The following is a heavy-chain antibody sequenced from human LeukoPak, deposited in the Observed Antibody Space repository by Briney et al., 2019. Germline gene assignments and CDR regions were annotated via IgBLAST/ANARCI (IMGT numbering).Heavy chain of an antibody. D-gene: IGHD4-23*01. V-gene: IGHV3-7*01. CDR2: IKQDGSEK. Sequence: PGGSLRLSCAASGFTFSSYWMSWVRQAPGKGLEWVANIKQDGSEKYYVDSVKGRFTISRDNAKNSLYLQMNSLRAEDTAVYYCARAPFGYGGNPHDYWGQGTLVTVSS. J-gene: IGHJ4*02. CDR1: GFTFSSYW. CDR3: ARAPFGYGGNPHDY.